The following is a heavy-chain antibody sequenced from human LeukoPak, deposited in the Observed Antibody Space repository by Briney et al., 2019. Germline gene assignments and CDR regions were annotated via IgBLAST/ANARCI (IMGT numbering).Heavy chain of an antibody. CDR3: ARLKAKDSSSWYNYYYYMDV. D-gene: IGHD6-13*01. Sequence: SETLSLTCAVYGGSFSGYYWSWIRQPPGKGLEWIGEINHSGSTNYNPSLKSRVTISVDTSKNQLSLKLSSVTAADTAVYYCARLKAKDSSSWYNYYYYMDVWSKGTTVTISS. J-gene: IGHJ6*03. V-gene: IGHV4-34*01. CDR1: GGSFSGYY. CDR2: INHSGST.